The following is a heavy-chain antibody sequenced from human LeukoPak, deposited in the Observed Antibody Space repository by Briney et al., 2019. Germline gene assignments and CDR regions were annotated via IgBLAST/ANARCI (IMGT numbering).Heavy chain of an antibody. Sequence: GAPVKVSCTASGGTFTSYAISWVRQAPGQGLEWMGGIIPIIGTANYAQKFQGRVTITADKSTSTAYMELSSLRSEDTAVYYCARGGVVTAMTEYYYYYMDVWGKGTTVTVS. D-gene: IGHD2-21*02. CDR2: IIPIIGTA. J-gene: IGHJ6*03. CDR1: GGTFTSYA. V-gene: IGHV1-69*06. CDR3: ARGGVVTAMTEYYYYYMDV.